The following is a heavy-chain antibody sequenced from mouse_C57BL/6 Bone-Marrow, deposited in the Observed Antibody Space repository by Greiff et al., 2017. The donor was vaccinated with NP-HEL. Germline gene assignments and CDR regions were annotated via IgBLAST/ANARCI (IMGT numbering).Heavy chain of an antibody. Sequence: VQLQQSVAELVRPGASVKLSCPASGFNIKNTYMHWVKQRPEQCLVWIGRIDPANGNTKYAQKFQGKATITADTSSNTSYLQISSLTSEDTAIYYCARTPITTVVATGAYRSQGTLVTVAA. J-gene: IGHJ3*01. CDR1: GFNIKNTY. CDR2: IDPANGNT. V-gene: IGHV14-3*01. CDR3: ARTPITTVVATGAY. D-gene: IGHD1-1*01.